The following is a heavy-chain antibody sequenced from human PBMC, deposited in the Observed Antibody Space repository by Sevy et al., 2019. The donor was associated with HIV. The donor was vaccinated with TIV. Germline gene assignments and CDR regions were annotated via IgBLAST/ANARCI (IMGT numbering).Heavy chain of an antibody. CDR2: ITSRSGNM. J-gene: IGHJ4*02. V-gene: IGHV3-11*06. D-gene: IGHD2-21*02. Sequence: GGSLRLSCAASGFTFSDCNMAWVRQAPGKGPEWVSYITSRSGNMLYADSVKGRFTISRDNAKNSLYLQMNSLRDEDTAVYYCAREMVGTTTFDYWGQGTLVTVSS. CDR1: GFTFSDCN. CDR3: AREMVGTTTFDY.